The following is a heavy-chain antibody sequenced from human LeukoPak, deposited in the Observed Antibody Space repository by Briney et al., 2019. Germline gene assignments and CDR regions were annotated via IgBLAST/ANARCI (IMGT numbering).Heavy chain of an antibody. CDR2: IYHSGST. CDR3: AKEAGYIVVVPATNDY. J-gene: IGHJ4*02. Sequence: SETLSLTCAVSGYSISSGYYWGWIRQPPGKGLEWIGSIYHSGSTYYNPSLKSRVTISVDTSKNQFSLKLSSVTAADTAVYYCAKEAGYIVVVPATNDYWGQGTLVTVSS. D-gene: IGHD2-2*01. V-gene: IGHV4-38-2*02. CDR1: GYSISSGYY.